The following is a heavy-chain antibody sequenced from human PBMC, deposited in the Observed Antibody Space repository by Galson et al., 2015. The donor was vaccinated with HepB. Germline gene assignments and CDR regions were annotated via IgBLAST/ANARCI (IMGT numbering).Heavy chain of an antibody. J-gene: IGHJ4*02. CDR3: AGHDSSTCYRFDY. V-gene: IGHV4-59*08. D-gene: IGHD6-13*01. CDR2: IYYSGST. Sequence: ETLSLTCTVSGGSISSYYWSWIRQPPGKGLEWIGYIYYSGSTNYNPSLKSRVTISVDTSKNQFSLKLSSVTAADTAVYYCAGHDSSTCYRFDYWGQGTLVTVSS. CDR1: GGSISSYY.